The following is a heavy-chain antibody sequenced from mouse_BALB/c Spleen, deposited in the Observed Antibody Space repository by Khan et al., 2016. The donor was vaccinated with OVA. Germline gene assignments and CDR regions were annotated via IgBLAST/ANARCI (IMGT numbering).Heavy chain of an antibody. V-gene: IGHV5-15*02. CDR1: GFTFIDYG. Sequence: EVELVESGGGLVQPGGSRKLSCAASGFTFIDYGMAWVRQTPGKGPEWIAFISSVAYSIYYADTVTGRFTLSRENAKNTLYLDMSSLRSDDSAMYYCVRGGFAYWGQGTLVTVSA. CDR3: VRGGFAY. J-gene: IGHJ3*01. CDR2: ISSVAYSI.